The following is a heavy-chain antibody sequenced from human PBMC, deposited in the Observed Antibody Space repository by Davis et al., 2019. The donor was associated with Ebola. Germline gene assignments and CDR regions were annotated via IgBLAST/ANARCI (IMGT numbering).Heavy chain of an antibody. CDR2: ISAYNGNT. D-gene: IGHD5-18*01. J-gene: IGHJ6*02. Sequence: AASVKVSCKASGYTFTSYGISWVRQAPGQGLEWMGWISAYNGNTNYAQKLQGRVTMTTDTSTSTAYMELRSLRSDDTAVYYCAREWIQLNYYYGMDVWGQGTTVTVSS. V-gene: IGHV1-18*04. CDR1: GYTFTSYG. CDR3: AREWIQLNYYYGMDV.